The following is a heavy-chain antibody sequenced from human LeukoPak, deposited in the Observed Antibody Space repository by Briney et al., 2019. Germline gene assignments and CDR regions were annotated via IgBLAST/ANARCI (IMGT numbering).Heavy chain of an antibody. V-gene: IGHV1-18*04. CDR3: ARVDYGDYEGWFDP. D-gene: IGHD4-17*01. CDR2: ISAYNGNT. CDR1: GYTFTSYG. J-gene: IGHJ5*02. Sequence: ASVKVSCKASGYTFTSYGISWVRQAPGQGLEWMGWISAYNGNTNYAQKLQGRVTMTTDTSTSTAYMELRSLRSDDTAVYYCARVDYGDYEGWFDPWGQGTLVTVSS.